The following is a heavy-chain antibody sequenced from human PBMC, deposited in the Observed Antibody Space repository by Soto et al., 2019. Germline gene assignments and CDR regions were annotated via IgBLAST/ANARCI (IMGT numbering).Heavy chain of an antibody. V-gene: IGHV3-7*03. CDR2: IKQDGSEK. CDR1: GFTFSSYW. J-gene: IGHJ6*02. D-gene: IGHD2-15*01. Sequence: GGSLRLSCAASGFTFSSYWMSWVRQAPGKGLEWVANIKQDGSEKYYVDSVKGRFTISRDNANNSLYLQMNSLRAEDTAVYYCARGDDCSGGSCYPRYYYYYGMDVWGQGTTVTVSS. CDR3: ARGDDCSGGSCYPRYYYYYGMDV.